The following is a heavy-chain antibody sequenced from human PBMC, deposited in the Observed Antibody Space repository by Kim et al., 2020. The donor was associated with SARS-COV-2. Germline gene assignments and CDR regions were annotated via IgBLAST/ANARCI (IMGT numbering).Heavy chain of an antibody. D-gene: IGHD3-10*01. CDR2: INHSGST. V-gene: IGHV4-34*01. CDR3: ARGGITMVRGVIPNWFDP. J-gene: IGHJ5*02. CDR1: GGSFSGYY. Sequence: SETLSLTCAVYGGSFSGYYWSWIRQPPGKGLEWIGEINHSGSTNYNPSLKSRVTISVDTSKNQFSLKLSSVTAADTAVYYCARGGITMVRGVIPNWFDPWGQGTLVTVSS.